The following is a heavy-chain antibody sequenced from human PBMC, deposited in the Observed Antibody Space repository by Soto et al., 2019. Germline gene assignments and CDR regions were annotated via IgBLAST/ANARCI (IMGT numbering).Heavy chain of an antibody. CDR3: ARESFIGDDYYYYNYMHV. CDR2: IYYSGST. CDR1: CGSISSSY. J-gene: IGHJ6*03. V-gene: IGHV4-59*01. Sequence: PSETLSLTCTVSCGSISSSYWSWIRQPPGKGLEWIGYIYYSGSTNYNPSLKSRVTISVDTSKNQFSLKLSSVTAADTAVYYCARESFIGDDYYYYNYMHVWGKGTTVTVS. D-gene: IGHD4-17*01.